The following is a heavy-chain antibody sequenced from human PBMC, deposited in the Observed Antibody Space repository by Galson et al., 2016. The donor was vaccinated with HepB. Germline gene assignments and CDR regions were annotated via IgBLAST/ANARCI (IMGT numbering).Heavy chain of an antibody. CDR3: AKDRIGYYKPFDY. D-gene: IGHD3-22*01. J-gene: IGHJ4*02. CDR1: GFTFSNYA. CDR2: ISGSGSNT. V-gene: IGHV3-23*01. Sequence: SLRLSCAASGFTFSNYAMSWVRQAPGKGLEWVSSISGSGSNTYYADSVKGRFTISRDNSKNTLYLHLNSLRAEDTAVYYVAKDRIGYYKPFDYWGQGTLVTVSS.